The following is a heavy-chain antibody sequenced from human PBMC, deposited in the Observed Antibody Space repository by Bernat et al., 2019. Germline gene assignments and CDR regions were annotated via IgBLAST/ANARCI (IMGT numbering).Heavy chain of an antibody. Sequence: QVQLQESGPGLVKPSETLSLTCAVSGYSISSGYYWGWIRQPPGKGLEWIGSIYHSGSTYYNPSLKSRVTISVDASKNQFSLQLSSVTAADTAVNYCARESSDYCDYANAFDIWGQGTMVTVSS. D-gene: IGHD4-17*01. CDR2: IYHSGST. J-gene: IGHJ3*02. CDR1: GYSISSGYY. V-gene: IGHV4-38-2*02. CDR3: ARESSDYCDYANAFDI.